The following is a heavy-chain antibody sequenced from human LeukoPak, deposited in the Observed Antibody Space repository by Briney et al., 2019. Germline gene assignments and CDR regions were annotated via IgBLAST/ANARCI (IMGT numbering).Heavy chain of an antibody. CDR2: ISSSGSST. D-gene: IGHD6-6*01. J-gene: IGHJ5*02. CDR3: AKDRGQLVPKYNWFDP. Sequence: GGSLRLSCAASGFTFSSYAMNWVRQAPGKGLEWVSAISSSGSSTYYADSVKGRFTISRDNSKNTLYLQMNSLSAEDTAVYYCAKDRGQLVPKYNWFDPWGQGTLVTVSS. V-gene: IGHV3-23*01. CDR1: GFTFSSYA.